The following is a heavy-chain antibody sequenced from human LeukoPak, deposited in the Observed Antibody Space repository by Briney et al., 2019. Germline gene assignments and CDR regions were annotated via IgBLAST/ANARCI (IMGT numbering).Heavy chain of an antibody. J-gene: IGHJ4*02. CDR3: ARLPLTGLDY. V-gene: IGHV5-51*01. CDR2: IYPDDSDT. CDR1: GYKFTNYW. D-gene: IGHD7-27*01. Sequence: GGSLRLSCKGSGYKFTNYWIAWVRQMPGKGLEWMGIIYPDDSDTKYSPSFQGQVTIPVDKSITTAYLQWTSLKASDTAMYFCARLPLTGLDYWGQGTLVTVSS.